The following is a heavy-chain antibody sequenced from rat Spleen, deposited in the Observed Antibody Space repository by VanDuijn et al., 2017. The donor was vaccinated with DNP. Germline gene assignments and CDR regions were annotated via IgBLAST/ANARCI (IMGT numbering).Heavy chain of an antibody. CDR2: ISTRGSRT. Sequence: EVQLVESGGDLVQPGRSLRLSCAASGFTFSNYYMAWVRQAPKKGLEWVATISTRGSRTYYPDSVKGRFTISRDDAKSSLYLQMNGLKSEDTATYYCARPFYSSYGHWGQGVMVTVSS. CDR1: GFTFSNYY. J-gene: IGHJ2*01. V-gene: IGHV5-25*01. CDR3: ARPFYSSYGH. D-gene: IGHD1-2*01.